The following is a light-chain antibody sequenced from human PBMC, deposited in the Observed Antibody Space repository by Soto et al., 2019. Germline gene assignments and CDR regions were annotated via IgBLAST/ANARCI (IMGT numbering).Light chain of an antibody. CDR3: QQYNNWPPDRT. Sequence: EIVMTQSPATLSVSPGDRAALSSRASQSVGSNLAWYQQKPGQAPRLLIYGASTRATGIPARFSGSGSGTEFTLTISSLQSEDFAIYFCQQYNNWPPDRTFGQGTKVEI. J-gene: IGKJ1*01. CDR2: GAS. V-gene: IGKV3-15*01. CDR1: QSVGSN.